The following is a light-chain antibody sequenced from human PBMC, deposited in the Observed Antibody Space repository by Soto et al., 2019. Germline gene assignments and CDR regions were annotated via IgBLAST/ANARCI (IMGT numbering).Light chain of an antibody. Sequence: EIVLPQSPATLSLSPGERAPVSCRASQSVSDYTAWFQQKPGQPPRLLIYAASSRATGSPDRFSGGGSGTDFTLTISRLEPEDFAVYYCQQYGYSPITFGQGTRLEIK. V-gene: IGKV3-20*01. CDR2: AAS. CDR3: QQYGYSPIT. CDR1: QSVSDY. J-gene: IGKJ5*01.